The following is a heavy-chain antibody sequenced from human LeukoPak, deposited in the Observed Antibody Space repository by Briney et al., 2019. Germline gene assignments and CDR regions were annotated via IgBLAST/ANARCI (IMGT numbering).Heavy chain of an antibody. CDR1: GFSFKTYS. CDR3: AKGVVVAPDVTPFDY. J-gene: IGHJ4*02. V-gene: IGHV3-23*01. Sequence: PGGSLRLSCTTSGFSFKTYSMSWVRQAPGKGLEWVSAINDDTPYYTDSVKGRFTVSRDNSRDTLYLQMNSLRAEDTAVYYCAKGVVVAPDVTPFDYWGQGTLVTVSS. D-gene: IGHD2-2*01. CDR2: INDDTP.